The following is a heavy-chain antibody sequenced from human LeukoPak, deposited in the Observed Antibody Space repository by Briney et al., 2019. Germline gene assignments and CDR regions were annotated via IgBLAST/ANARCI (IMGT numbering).Heavy chain of an antibody. V-gene: IGHV3-21*01. Sequence: GSLRLSCAASGFTFSSYSMNWVRQAPGKGLEWVSSISSSSSYIYYADSVKGRFTISRDNAKNSLYLQMNSLRAEDTAVYYCARDFWPDVVPAALADYWGQGTLVTVSS. CDR3: ARDFWPDVVPAALADY. CDR1: GFTFSSYS. J-gene: IGHJ4*02. CDR2: ISSSSSYI. D-gene: IGHD2-2*01.